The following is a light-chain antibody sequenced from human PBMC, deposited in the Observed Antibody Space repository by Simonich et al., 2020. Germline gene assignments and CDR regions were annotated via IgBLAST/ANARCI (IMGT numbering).Light chain of an antibody. CDR3: SSYAGSDNLRV. CDR2: DVR. CDR1: SSDGGGYNY. Sequence: QSALTQPASVSGSPGQSITISCTGTSSDGGGYNYVSWYQQHPGKAPKLIIYDVRKRPSGVSNRFAGSKSGNTASLTVSGLQAEDEADYYCSSYAGSDNLRVFGGGTKLTVL. J-gene: IGLJ3*02. V-gene: IGLV2-14*03.